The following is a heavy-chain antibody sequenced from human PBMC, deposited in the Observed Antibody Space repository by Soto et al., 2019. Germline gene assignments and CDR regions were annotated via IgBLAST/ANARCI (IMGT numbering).Heavy chain of an antibody. V-gene: IGHV1-69*01. CDR3: ACRKAAAGTHEYYYSGMDV. D-gene: IGHD6-13*01. Sequence: QVQLVQSGAEVKKPASSVKVSCKASGGTFSSDAISWVRQAPGQGLEWMGGIIPIFGTANYAQKFQGRVTITADESTSPDYMGLSSFRSEDTAVYYCACRKAAAGTHEYYYSGMDVWGQGTTVIDSS. CDR2: IIPIFGTA. CDR1: GGTFSSDA. J-gene: IGHJ6*02.